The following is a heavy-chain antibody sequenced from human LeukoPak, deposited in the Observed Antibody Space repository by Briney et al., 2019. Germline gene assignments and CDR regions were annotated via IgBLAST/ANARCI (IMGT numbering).Heavy chain of an antibody. CDR3: ARAGGSSSADY. CDR1: GGTFSSYA. CDR2: IIPILGIA. Sequence: GASVKVSCKASGGTFSSYAISWVRQAPGQGLEWMGRIIPILGIANYAQKFQGRVTITADKSTSTAYVELSSLRSEDTAVYYCARAGGSSSADYWGQGTLVTVSS. D-gene: IGHD6-6*01. V-gene: IGHV1-69*04. J-gene: IGHJ4*02.